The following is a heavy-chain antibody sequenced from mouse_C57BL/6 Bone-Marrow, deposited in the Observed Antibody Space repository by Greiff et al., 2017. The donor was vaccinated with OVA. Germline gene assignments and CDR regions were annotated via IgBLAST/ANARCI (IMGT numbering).Heavy chain of an antibody. CDR2: INPYNGGT. D-gene: IGHD2-2*01. J-gene: IGHJ1*03. CDR3: ARWEGYDRYFDV. CDR1: GYTFTDYY. V-gene: IGHV1-19*01. Sequence: EVQLQQSGPVLVKPGASVKMSCKASGYTFTDYYMNWVKQSHGKSLEWIGVINPYNGGTSYNQKFKGKATLTVDKSSSTAYMELNSLTSEDSAVYFCARWEGYDRYFDVWGTGTTVTVSS.